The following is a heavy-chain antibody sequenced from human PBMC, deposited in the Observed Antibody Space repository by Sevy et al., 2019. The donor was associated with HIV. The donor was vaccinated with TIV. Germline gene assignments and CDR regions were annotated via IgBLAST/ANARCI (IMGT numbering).Heavy chain of an antibody. V-gene: IGHV3-23*01. CDR3: AIHRISDWFFDS. J-gene: IGHJ4*02. CDR2: IGGSGGST. CDR1: GFTFTDYV. D-gene: IGHD3-9*01. Sequence: GGYLRLSCTASGFTFTDYVMNWVRQAPGRGLEWVSSIGGSGGSTHYADSVKGRFTISRDNSKNTLYLQMNSLRAEDTAVYYCAIHRISDWFFDSWGQGTMVTVSS.